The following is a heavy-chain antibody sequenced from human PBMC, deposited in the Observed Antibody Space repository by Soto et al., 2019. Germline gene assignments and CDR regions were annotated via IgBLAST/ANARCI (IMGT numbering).Heavy chain of an antibody. D-gene: IGHD3-16*01. CDR1: GYTFTNYG. Sequence: QVQLVQSGPEVKKPGASVKVSCKASGYTFTNYGISWVRQATGQGLEWMGWMNPGSGKTGYANKFQGRVTMTRDASTSTAHLELSSLTSEDTAVYYCARMASFGTLNWFDPWGQGTLVTVSS. J-gene: IGHJ5*02. V-gene: IGHV1-8*02. CDR3: ARMASFGTLNWFDP. CDR2: MNPGSGKT.